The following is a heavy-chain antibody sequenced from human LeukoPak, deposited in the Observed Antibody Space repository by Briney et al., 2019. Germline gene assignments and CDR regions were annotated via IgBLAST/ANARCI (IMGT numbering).Heavy chain of an antibody. CDR1: GGSFSGYY. D-gene: IGHD2-15*01. CDR2: INHSGST. V-gene: IGHV4-34*01. CDR3: ARDRYCSGGSCYLGWFDP. Sequence: SETLSLTCAVYGGSFSGYYWSWIRQPPGKGLEGIGEINHSGSTNYNPSLKSRVTISVDASKNLFALKLSSVTAADTAVYYCARDRYCSGGSCYLGWFDPWGQGTLVTVSS. J-gene: IGHJ5*02.